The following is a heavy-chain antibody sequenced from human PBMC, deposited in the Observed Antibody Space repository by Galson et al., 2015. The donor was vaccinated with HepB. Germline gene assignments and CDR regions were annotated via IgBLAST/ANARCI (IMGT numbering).Heavy chain of an antibody. CDR2: INPNSGGT. J-gene: IGHJ3*02. CDR3: ARDRAYYYDSSGYYHSPDAFDI. D-gene: IGHD3-22*01. V-gene: IGHV1-2*02. Sequence: SVKVSCKASGYTLTGYYMHWVRQAPGQGLEWMGWINPNSGGTNYAQKFQGRVTMTRGTSISTAYMELSRLRSDDTAVYYRARDRAYYYDSSGYYHSPDAFDIWGQGTMVTVSS. CDR1: GYTLTGYY.